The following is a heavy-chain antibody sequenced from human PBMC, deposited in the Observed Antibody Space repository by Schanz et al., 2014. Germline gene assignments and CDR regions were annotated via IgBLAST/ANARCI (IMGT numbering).Heavy chain of an antibody. J-gene: IGHJ4*02. CDR2: IGTSGGT. CDR1: GFTFSSYA. CDR3: AKIERNEV. Sequence: EVQLLESGGGLVQPGGSLRLSCAASGFTFSSYAMSWVRQAPGKGLEWVSTIGTSGGTNYAESVKGRFTISRDNSKNTLYLQMNSRRAEDTAVYFCAKIERNEVWGQGTLVTVSS. V-gene: IGHV3-23*01. D-gene: IGHD1-1*01.